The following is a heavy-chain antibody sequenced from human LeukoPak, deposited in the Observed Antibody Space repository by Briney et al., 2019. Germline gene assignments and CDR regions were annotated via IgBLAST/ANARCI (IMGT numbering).Heavy chain of an antibody. Sequence: SVKVSCKASGGTFSSYAISWVRQAPGQGLEWMGGIIPIFGTANYAQKFQGRVTMTRDTSTSTVYMELSSLRSEDTAVYYCARAPTTYYYDSSGPPGYWGQGTLVTVSS. V-gene: IGHV1-69*05. J-gene: IGHJ4*02. CDR2: IIPIFGTA. D-gene: IGHD3-22*01. CDR1: GGTFSSYA. CDR3: ARAPTTYYYDSSGPPGY.